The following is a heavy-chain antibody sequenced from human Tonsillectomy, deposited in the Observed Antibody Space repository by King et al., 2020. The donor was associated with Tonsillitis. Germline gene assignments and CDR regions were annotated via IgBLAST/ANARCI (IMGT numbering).Heavy chain of an antibody. CDR3: ARGVITIFGVVNSFDY. Sequence: QLVQSGAEVKKPGSSVKVSCKASGGTFSSYAISWVRQAPGQGLEWMGRIIPILGIANYAQKFQGRVTITADKSTSTAYMELSSLRSEDTAVYYCARGVITIFGVVNSFDYWGQGTLVTVSS. J-gene: IGHJ4*02. CDR1: GGTFSSYA. V-gene: IGHV1-69*04. D-gene: IGHD3-3*01. CDR2: IIPILGIA.